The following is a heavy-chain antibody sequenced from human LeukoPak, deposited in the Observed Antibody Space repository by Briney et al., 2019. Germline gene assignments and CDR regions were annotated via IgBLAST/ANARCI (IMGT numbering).Heavy chain of an antibody. Sequence: SETLSLTCTVSGYSISSGYYWGWIRQPPGKGLEWIGSIYHSGRTYYNPSLKSRVTISVDTSKNQFSLKLSSVTAADTAVYYCARDATVTSSFDYWGQGTLVTVSS. CDR2: IYHSGRT. D-gene: IGHD4-17*01. CDR3: ARDATVTSSFDY. J-gene: IGHJ4*02. CDR1: GYSISSGYY. V-gene: IGHV4-38-2*02.